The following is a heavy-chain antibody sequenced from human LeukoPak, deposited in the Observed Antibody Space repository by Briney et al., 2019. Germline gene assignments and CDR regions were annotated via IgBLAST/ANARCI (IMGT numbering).Heavy chain of an antibody. J-gene: IGHJ4*02. D-gene: IGHD6-13*01. CDR2: IYYSGST. Sequence: SETLSLTCTVSGGSISSGDYYWSWIRQPPGKGLEWIGYIYYSGSTYYNPSLKSRVTISVDTSKNQFSLRLSSVAAADTAVYYCAIGDSSSWFLLDYWGQGTLVTVSS. CDR3: AIGDSSSWFLLDY. V-gene: IGHV4-30-4*02. CDR1: GGSISSGDYY.